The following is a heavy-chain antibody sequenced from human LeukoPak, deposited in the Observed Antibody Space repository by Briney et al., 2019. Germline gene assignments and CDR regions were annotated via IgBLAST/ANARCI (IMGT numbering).Heavy chain of an antibody. D-gene: IGHD3/OR15-3a*01. Sequence: GGSLRLSCAASGFTFSRHWMTWVRQAPGKGLEWVANIKHDGSEKNYVDSVKGRFTISRDNAKNSLYLQMNNLRAEDTAVYYCARGDWLSHIDYWGQGTLVTVSS. CDR3: ARGDWLSHIDY. CDR2: IKHDGSEK. V-gene: IGHV3-7*01. CDR1: GFTFSRHW. J-gene: IGHJ4*02.